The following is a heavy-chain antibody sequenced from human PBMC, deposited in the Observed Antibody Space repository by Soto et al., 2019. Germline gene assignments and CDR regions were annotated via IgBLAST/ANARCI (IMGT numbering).Heavy chain of an antibody. CDR2: ISWNSGSI. V-gene: IGHV3-9*01. J-gene: IGHJ4*02. CDR1: GFTFDDYA. D-gene: IGHD4-4*01. Sequence: EVQLVESGGGLVQPGRSLRLSCAASGFTFDDYAMHWVRQAPGNGLEWVSGISWNSGSIGYADSVKGRFTISRDNAKNSLYLQMNSLRAEDTALYYCAKGPAVTTVGDYWGQGTLVTVSS. CDR3: AKGPAVTTVGDY.